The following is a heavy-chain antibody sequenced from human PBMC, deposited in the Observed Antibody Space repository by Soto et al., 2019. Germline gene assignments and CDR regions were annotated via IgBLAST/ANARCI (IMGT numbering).Heavy chain of an antibody. D-gene: IGHD3-3*01. CDR2: FSGRGGST. Sequence: EVQLLESGGGLVQPGGSLRLSCAAAGFTFSNYALTWVRQSPGKGLEWVSTFSGRGGSTYYADSVRGRFTISRDNSKNTLFLQMNSLRVEDTAIYSWARDWTGDTCPCLDVWGQGTTVSVSS. V-gene: IGHV3-23*01. J-gene: IGHJ6*02. CDR3: ARDWTGDTCPCLDV. CDR1: GFTFSNYA.